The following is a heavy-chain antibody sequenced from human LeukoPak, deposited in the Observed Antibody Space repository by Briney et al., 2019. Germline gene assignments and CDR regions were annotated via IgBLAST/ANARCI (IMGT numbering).Heavy chain of an antibody. CDR3: AKDIALVPAAVDYYYGLDV. Sequence: GGSLRLSCAASGFTFSTYAMSWVRQTPGKGLEWVSSISGSGGSTYYAESVKGRFIISRDNSENSLFLQMNSLRAEDTAFYYCAKDIALVPAAVDYYYGLDVWGPGTTVTVS. J-gene: IGHJ6*02. CDR2: ISGSGGST. CDR1: GFTFSTYA. V-gene: IGHV3-23*01. D-gene: IGHD2-2*01.